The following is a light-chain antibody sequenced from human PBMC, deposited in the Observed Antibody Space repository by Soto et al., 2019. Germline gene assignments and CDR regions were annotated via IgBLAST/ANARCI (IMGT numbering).Light chain of an antibody. Sequence: DIQMTQSPSTLSASVGDRVIITCRASQSVSSWLAWYQQKPGKAPNLLIYKASILKSGVPSRFSGSGSGTELTLTISSLQPDDFATYYCQQYDNDSWTFGQGTKVEIK. V-gene: IGKV1-5*03. CDR3: QQYDNDSWT. CDR1: QSVSSW. CDR2: KAS. J-gene: IGKJ1*01.